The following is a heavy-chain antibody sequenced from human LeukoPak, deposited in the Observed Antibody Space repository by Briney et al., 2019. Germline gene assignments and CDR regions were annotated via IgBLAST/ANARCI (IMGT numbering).Heavy chain of an antibody. J-gene: IGHJ4*02. CDR3: ARTRGYCGSTSCYTPFDY. D-gene: IGHD2-2*02. CDR2: ISAYNGNT. V-gene: IGHV1-18*01. Sequence: ASVKVSCKASGYTFTSYGISWVRQAPGQGLEWMGWISAYNGNTNYAQKLQGRVTMTTDTSTSTAYMELRSLRSDDTAVYYCARTRGYCGSTSCYTPFDYWGQGTLVTVSS. CDR1: GYTFTSYG.